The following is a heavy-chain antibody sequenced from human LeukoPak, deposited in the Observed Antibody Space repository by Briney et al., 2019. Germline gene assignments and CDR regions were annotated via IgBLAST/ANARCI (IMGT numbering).Heavy chain of an antibody. V-gene: IGHV3-23*01. D-gene: IGHD1-1*01. CDR3: AKTKVERSGGYFDY. J-gene: IGHJ4*02. CDR1: GLTFSSYA. Sequence: GGSLRLSCAASGLTFSSYAMSWVRQAPGKGLEWVSAISGSGGSTYYADSVKGRFTISRDNSKNTLYLQMNSLRAEDTAVYYCAKTKVERSGGYFDYWGQGTLVTVSS. CDR2: ISGSGGST.